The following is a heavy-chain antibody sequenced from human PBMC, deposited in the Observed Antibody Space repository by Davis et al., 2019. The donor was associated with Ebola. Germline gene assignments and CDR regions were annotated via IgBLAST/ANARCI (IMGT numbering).Heavy chain of an antibody. V-gene: IGHV4-38-2*01. J-gene: IGHJ4*02. CDR2: IYHSGST. CDR3: ARRGTSSGYYFDY. CDR1: GYSISSGYY. D-gene: IGHD3-22*01. Sequence: SETLSLTCGVSGYSISSGYYWGWIRQPPGKGLEWIGIIYHSGSTYYNPSLKSRVTISVDTSKNQFSLRLNSVTAADTAVYYCARRGTSSGYYFDYWGQGTLVTVSS.